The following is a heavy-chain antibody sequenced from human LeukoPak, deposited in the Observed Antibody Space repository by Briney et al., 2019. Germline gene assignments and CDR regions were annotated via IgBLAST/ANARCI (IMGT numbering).Heavy chain of an antibody. V-gene: IGHV3-48*04. Sequence: GGSLRLSCAASGFTFSSYSMNWVRQAPGKGLEWVSYISSSSSTIYYADSVKGRFTISRDNAKNSLYLQMNSLRAEDTAVYYCASGAVAGQGAFDIWGQGTMVTVSS. CDR2: ISSSSSTI. D-gene: IGHD6-19*01. CDR3: ASGAVAGQGAFDI. J-gene: IGHJ3*02. CDR1: GFTFSSYS.